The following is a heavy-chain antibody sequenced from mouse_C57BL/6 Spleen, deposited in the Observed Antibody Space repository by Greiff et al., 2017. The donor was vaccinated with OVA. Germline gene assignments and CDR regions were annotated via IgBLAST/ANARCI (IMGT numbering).Heavy chain of an antibody. V-gene: IGHV1-72*01. Sequence: QVQLQQPGAELVKPGASVKLSCKASGYTFTRYWMQWVKQKPGRSLEWIGSIDPNSGGTKYNEKFKSKATLTVDKPSSTAYLQLSSLTSEDSAVYYCAMASTKVVFFEYWGQGTTLTVSS. CDR3: AMASTKVVFFEY. J-gene: IGHJ2*01. D-gene: IGHD1-1*01. CDR2: IDPNSGGT. CDR1: GYTFTRYW.